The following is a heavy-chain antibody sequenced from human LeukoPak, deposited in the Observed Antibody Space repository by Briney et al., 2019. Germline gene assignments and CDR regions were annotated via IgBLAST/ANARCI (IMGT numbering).Heavy chain of an antibody. J-gene: IGHJ4*02. CDR3: ARDRGGYSYYPLDY. CDR1: GFTVSANY. Sequence: GGSLRLSCVASGFTVSANYMTWVRQAPGKGLEWVALMYSNGDTYYAESVKGRFTLSRDNSKNTLYLQMNSLSVADKAIYYCARDRGGYSYYPLDYWGQGVLVTVSS. CDR2: MYSNGDT. D-gene: IGHD4-23*01. V-gene: IGHV3-66*01.